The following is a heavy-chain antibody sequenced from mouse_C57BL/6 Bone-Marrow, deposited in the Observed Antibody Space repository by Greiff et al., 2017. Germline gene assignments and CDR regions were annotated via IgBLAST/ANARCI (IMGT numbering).Heavy chain of an antibody. CDR1: GYSFTGYY. Sequence: EVKVEESGPELVKPGASVKISCKASGYSFTGYYMNWVKQSPEKSLEWIGEINPSTGGTTYNQKFKAKATLTVDKSSSTAYMQLKSLTSEDSAVYYCARERAMDYWGQGTSVTVSS. CDR2: INPSTGGT. CDR3: ARERAMDY. J-gene: IGHJ4*01. V-gene: IGHV1-42*01.